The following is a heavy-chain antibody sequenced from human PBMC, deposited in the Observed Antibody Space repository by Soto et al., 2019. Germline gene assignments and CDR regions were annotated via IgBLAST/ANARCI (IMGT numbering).Heavy chain of an antibody. CDR2: ISYDGSYE. Sequence: QVQLVESGGGVVQPGRSLRLSCGASGFTFSSYGMHWVRQAPGKGLEWVAGISYDGSYESYADSVKGRCTISRDNSKNTLYVQMNSLRAEDTAVYYCATGQYCSGGSCYFNLSDYWGQGTLVTVSS. V-gene: IGHV3-30*03. D-gene: IGHD2-15*01. CDR1: GFTFSSYG. CDR3: ATGQYCSGGSCYFNLSDY. J-gene: IGHJ4*02.